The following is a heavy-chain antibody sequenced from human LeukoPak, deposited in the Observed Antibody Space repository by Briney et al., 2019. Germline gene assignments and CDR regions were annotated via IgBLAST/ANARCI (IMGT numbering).Heavy chain of an antibody. CDR1: GFIISDAW. V-gene: IGHV3-15*04. CDR3: TTYGSGRKFDY. Sequence: TGGSLRLSCAVPGFIISDAWMSWVRQTPGKGLEWVARIESKTDGGTTDYAALVKGRFTISRDDSTNTLYLQMNSLKSEDTAVYYCTTYGSGRKFDYWGQGVLVTVSS. D-gene: IGHD3-10*01. CDR2: IESKTDGGTT. J-gene: IGHJ4*02.